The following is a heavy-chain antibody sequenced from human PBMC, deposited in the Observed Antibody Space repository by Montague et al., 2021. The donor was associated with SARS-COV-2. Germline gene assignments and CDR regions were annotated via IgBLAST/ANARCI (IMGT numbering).Heavy chain of an antibody. CDR2: VFLSRNI. CDR3: ARAQPRTIAS. CDR1: GGSFSTNN. J-gene: IGHJ5*02. Sequence: SETLSLTCTVSGGSFSTNNWTWTRQPPNKGLEWNGNVFLSRNINRNPSPKSRVSMSVATSKNQFFLVLNSVTPADTAVYYCARAQPRTIASWGQGTLVTVSS. V-gene: IGHV4-59*01. D-gene: IGHD1-14*01.